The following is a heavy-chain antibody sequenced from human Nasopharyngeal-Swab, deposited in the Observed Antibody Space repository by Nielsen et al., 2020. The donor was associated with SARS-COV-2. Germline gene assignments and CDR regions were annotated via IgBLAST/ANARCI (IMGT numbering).Heavy chain of an antibody. V-gene: IGHV1-69*13. J-gene: IGHJ4*02. CDR1: GASFFTYP. CDR2: INPVFAAA. CDR3: ARVRSPPDVPSFEAAIGGFDL. Sequence: SVKVSCKASGASFFTYPINWVRQAPGQGLEWVGAINPVFAAATYAQKYQGRVTLTADESTGTAFMEVNSLRSEDTAVYYCARVRSPPDVPSFEAAIGGFDLWGQGTPVTVSS. D-gene: IGHD6-13*01.